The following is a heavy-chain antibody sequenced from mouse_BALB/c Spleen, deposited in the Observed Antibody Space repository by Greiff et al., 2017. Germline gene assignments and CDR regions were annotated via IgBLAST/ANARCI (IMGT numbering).Heavy chain of an antibody. Sequence: EVKLVESGGGLVKPGGSLKLSCAASGFTFSDYYMYWVRQTPEKRLEWVATISDGGSYTYYPDSVKGRFTISRDNAKNNLYLQMSSLKSEDTAMYYCARSPIGGLGSSPFDYWGQGTTLTVSS. CDR2: ISDGGSYT. V-gene: IGHV5-4*02. J-gene: IGHJ2*01. CDR3: ARSPIGGLGSSPFDY. D-gene: IGHD1-1*01. CDR1: GFTFSDYY.